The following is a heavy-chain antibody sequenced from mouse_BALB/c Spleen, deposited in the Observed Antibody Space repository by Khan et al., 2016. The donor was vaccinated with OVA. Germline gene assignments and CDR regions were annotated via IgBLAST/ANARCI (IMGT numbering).Heavy chain of an antibody. CDR1: GYIFTSYW. CDR2: IYPGTDNT. D-gene: IGHD3-2*02. J-gene: IGHJ2*01. V-gene: IGHV1-76*01. CDR3: AREEALYYFDY. Sequence: QVQLQQSGAELVRPGASVKLSCKPSGYIFTSYWIHWVKQRSGQGLEWIARIYPGTDNTYYTEKLKDKATLTADKSSRTAYLQLSSLKSEDSAVYFCAREEALYYFDYWGQGTTLTVSS.